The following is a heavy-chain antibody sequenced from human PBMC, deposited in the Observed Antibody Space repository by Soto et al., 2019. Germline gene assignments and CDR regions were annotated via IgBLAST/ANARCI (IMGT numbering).Heavy chain of an antibody. CDR3: ARPTSFSGPHGY. Sequence: QLQLQESGPGLVKPSQTLSLACTVSGGSFSSGGYYWSWIRQLPGKGLEWIGYIYYSGSTYYNPSLKSRFTISLDTPKNQFSLKLSSVTAADTAVYYCARPTSFSGPHGYWGQGTLVTVSS. CDR1: GGSFSSGGYY. D-gene: IGHD2-8*02. CDR2: IYYSGST. J-gene: IGHJ4*02. V-gene: IGHV4-31*03.